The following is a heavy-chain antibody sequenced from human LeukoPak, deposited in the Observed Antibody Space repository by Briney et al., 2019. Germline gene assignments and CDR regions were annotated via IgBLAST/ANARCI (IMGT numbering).Heavy chain of an antibody. CDR2: INHSGST. J-gene: IGHJ5*02. D-gene: IGHD6-13*01. CDR3: ARRRGASSSWYRDRQKNWFDP. CDR1: GYSISSGYY. Sequence: PSETLSLTCTVSGYSISSGYYWSWIRQPPGKGLEWIGEINHSGSTNYNPSLKSRVTISVDTSKNQFSLKLSSVTAADTAVYYCARRRGASSSWYRDRQKNWFDPWGQGTLVTVSS. V-gene: IGHV4-38-2*02.